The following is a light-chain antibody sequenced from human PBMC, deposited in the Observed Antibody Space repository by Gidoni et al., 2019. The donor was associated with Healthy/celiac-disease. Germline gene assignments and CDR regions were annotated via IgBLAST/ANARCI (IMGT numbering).Light chain of an antibody. J-gene: IGKJ1*01. CDR3: QQYGSSRT. V-gene: IGKV3-20*01. CDR2: GAS. Sequence: EIVLTQSPGTLSLSPGERATLSCRASQSVSSSYVAWYQQKPGQAPRLLSYGASSRATGIPDRFSGSGSGTDFTLTISRLEPEDFAVYYCQQYGSSRTFGQGTKVEIK. CDR1: QSVSSSY.